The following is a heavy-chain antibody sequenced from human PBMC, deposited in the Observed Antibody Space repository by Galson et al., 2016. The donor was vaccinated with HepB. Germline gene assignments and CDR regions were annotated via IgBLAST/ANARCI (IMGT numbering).Heavy chain of an antibody. CDR1: GDSVSNNNVA. CDR3: RTNAY. V-gene: IGHV6-1*01. D-gene: IGHD2-2*01. J-gene: IGHJ4*02. CDR2: TYYRSKWSN. Sequence: CAISGDSVSNNNVAWNWIRQSPSRGLEWLGRTYYRSKWSNDYADSVKGRFTISRDNAKNSLYLQMNNLRAEDTAVYYCRTNAYWGQGTLVTVSS.